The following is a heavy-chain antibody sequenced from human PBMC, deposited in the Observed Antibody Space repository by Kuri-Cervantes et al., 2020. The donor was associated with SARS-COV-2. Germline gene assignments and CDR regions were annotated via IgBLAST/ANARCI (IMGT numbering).Heavy chain of an antibody. CDR1: GGSISSSSYY. D-gene: IGHD6-13*01. V-gene: IGHV4-39*07. CDR3: AREDSSSWLYSYDY. CDR2: IYYSGST. J-gene: IGHJ4*02. Sequence: SETLSLTCTVSGGSISSSSYYWGWIRQPPGKGLGWIGSIYYSGSTYYNPSLKSRVTISVDTSKNQFSLKLSSVTAADTAVYYCAREDSSSWLYSYDYWGQGTLVTVSS.